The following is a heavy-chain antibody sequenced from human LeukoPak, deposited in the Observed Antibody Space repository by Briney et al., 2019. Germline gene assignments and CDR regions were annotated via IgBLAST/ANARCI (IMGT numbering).Heavy chain of an antibody. Sequence: VGSLRLSCVASGFTFSSSDMHWVRQATGKGLEWVSAIGTAGDTYYPGSVKGRFTISRENAKNSLYLQMNSLRVGDTAVYYCARLRSAAFDIWGQGTMVTVSS. J-gene: IGHJ3*02. V-gene: IGHV3-13*01. CDR2: IGTAGDT. D-gene: IGHD4-17*01. CDR3: ARLRSAAFDI. CDR1: GFTFSSSD.